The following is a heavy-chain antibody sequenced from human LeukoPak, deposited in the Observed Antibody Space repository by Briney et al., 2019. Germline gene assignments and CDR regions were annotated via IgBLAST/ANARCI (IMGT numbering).Heavy chain of an antibody. V-gene: IGHV3-23*01. D-gene: IGHD3-22*01. Sequence: GGSLRLSCAASGFTFSGYAMSWVRQAPGKGLEWVSAISGSGGSTYYADSVKGRFTISRDNSKNTLYLQMSSLRAEDTAVYYCAKWRYYDSSGYYSYYYFDYWGQGTLVTVSS. CDR3: AKWRYYDSSGYYSYYYFDY. CDR2: ISGSGGST. CDR1: GFTFSGYA. J-gene: IGHJ4*02.